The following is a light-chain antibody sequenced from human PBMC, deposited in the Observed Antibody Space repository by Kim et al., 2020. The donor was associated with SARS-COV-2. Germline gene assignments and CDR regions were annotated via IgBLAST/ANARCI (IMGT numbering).Light chain of an antibody. Sequence: QSITISCTGTSSDFGGYTYVSWYQHHPGKAPKLILYDVINRPSVVSNRFSGSKSVNTASLTISRLQAADEADYYCSSYTIISTLVFGTGTKVTVL. CDR3: SSYTIISTLV. CDR1: SSDFGGYTY. CDR2: DVI. V-gene: IGLV2-14*03. J-gene: IGLJ1*01.